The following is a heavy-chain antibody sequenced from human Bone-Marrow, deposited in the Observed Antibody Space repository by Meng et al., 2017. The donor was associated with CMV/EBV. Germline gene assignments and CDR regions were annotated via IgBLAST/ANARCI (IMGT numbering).Heavy chain of an antibody. D-gene: IGHD4-17*01. V-gene: IGHV3-15*01. Sequence: GESLKISCAASGFTFRNAWMSWVRQAPGKGLEWVGRIKSKTDGGTTDYAAPVKGRFTISRDDSKNTLYLQMNSLKTEDPAVYYCTTRRQDHKKGTTASWDYWGQGTLVTVSS. CDR2: IKSKTDGGTT. CDR3: TTRRQDHKKGTTASWDY. CDR1: GFTFRNAW. J-gene: IGHJ4*02.